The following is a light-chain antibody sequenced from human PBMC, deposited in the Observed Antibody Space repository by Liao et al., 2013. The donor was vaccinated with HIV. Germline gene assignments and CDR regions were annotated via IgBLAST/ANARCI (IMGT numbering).Light chain of an antibody. CDR3: QVWDSRSYHGT. J-gene: IGLJ2*01. CDR1: KLGDKY. V-gene: IGLV3-1*01. CDR2: QNS. Sequence: SYELTQPPSVSVSPGQTASITCSGDKLGDKYATWYQQKPGQSPILVIYQNSHRPSGIPERFSGSNSGNTATLTISGTQAMDEADYYCQVWDSRSYHGTFGGGTNLTVL.